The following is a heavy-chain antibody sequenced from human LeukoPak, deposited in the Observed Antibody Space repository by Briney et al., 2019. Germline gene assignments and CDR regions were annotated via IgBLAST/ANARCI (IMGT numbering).Heavy chain of an antibody. Sequence: GGSLRLSRAASGFSFSSYWMSWVRQASGKGLEWVVNIKQDGSEKDYVDSVKGRFTISRDNAKTSLYLQMNSLRAEDTAVYYCARDPDHIEGANFHYWGQGTLVPVSS. CDR3: ARDPDHIEGANFHY. V-gene: IGHV3-7*01. CDR1: GFSFSSYW. D-gene: IGHD1-26*01. J-gene: IGHJ4*02. CDR2: IKQDGSEK.